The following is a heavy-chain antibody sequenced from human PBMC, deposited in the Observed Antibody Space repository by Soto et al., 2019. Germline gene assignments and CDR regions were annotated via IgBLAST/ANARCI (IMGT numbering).Heavy chain of an antibody. D-gene: IGHD3-3*01. V-gene: IGHV3-48*01. CDR1: GFTFSSYS. CDR3: ARDYYDFWSGYSFY. Sequence: GGSLRLSCAASGFTFSSYSMNWVRQAPGKGLEWVSYISSSSSTIYYADSVKGRFTISRDNAKNSLYLQMNSLRAEDTAVYYCARDYYDFWSGYSFYWGQGTLVTVSS. J-gene: IGHJ4*02. CDR2: ISSSSSTI.